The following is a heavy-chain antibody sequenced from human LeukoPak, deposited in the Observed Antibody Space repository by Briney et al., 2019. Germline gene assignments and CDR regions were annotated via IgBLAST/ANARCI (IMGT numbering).Heavy chain of an antibody. J-gene: IGHJ4*02. CDR2: FYTSGRT. Sequence: GGSLRLSCAASGFTFSSYAMTWVRQAPGKGLEWVSVFYTSGRTYYADSVKGRFTISRDNSKNTLYLQMNSLRAEDTAVYYCARGDRAASGFDYWGQGTLVTVS. V-gene: IGHV3-66*01. CDR1: GFTFSSYA. D-gene: IGHD2-15*01. CDR3: ARGDRAASGFDY.